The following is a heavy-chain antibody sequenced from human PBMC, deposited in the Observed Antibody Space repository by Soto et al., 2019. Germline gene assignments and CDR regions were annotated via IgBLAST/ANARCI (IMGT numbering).Heavy chain of an antibody. D-gene: IGHD3-3*01. Sequence: EVQLVESGGGLVQPGGSLRLSCAASGFTFSSYEMNWVRQAPGKGLEWVSYISSSGSTIYYADSVKGRFTISRDNAKNSLYLQMNNLRAEDTAVYYCSGLRFLEWLLNWGQGTLVTVSS. CDR2: ISSSGSTI. CDR1: GFTFSSYE. J-gene: IGHJ4*02. V-gene: IGHV3-48*03. CDR3: SGLRFLEWLLN.